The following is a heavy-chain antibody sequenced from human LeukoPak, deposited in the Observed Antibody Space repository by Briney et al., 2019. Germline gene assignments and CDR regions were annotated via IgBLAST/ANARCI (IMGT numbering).Heavy chain of an antibody. D-gene: IGHD6-13*01. CDR3: ARAPSSFSIAAAGP. CDR1: GYTFTSYG. V-gene: IGHV1-69*04. CDR2: IIPILGIA. J-gene: IGHJ5*02. Sequence: ASVKVSCKASGYTFTSYGISWVRQAPGQGLEWMGRIIPILGIANYAQKFQGRVTITADKSTSTAYMELSSLRSEDTAVYYCARAPSSFSIAAAGPWGQGTLVTVSS.